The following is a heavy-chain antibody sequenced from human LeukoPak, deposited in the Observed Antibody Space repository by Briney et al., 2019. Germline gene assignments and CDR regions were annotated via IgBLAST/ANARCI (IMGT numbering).Heavy chain of an antibody. CDR1: GFIFSSYV. J-gene: IGHJ4*02. D-gene: IGHD3-16*01. V-gene: IGHV3-23*01. Sequence: GGSLRLSCEASGFIFSSYVMGWVRQAPGKGLEWVSSISVGGGDTFASDAVKGRFTIARENSKNTLYLQMMGLRVEDTAVYFCAKLNLGEMAYFDSWGQGTLVTVSS. CDR2: ISVGGGDT. CDR3: AKLNLGEMAYFDS.